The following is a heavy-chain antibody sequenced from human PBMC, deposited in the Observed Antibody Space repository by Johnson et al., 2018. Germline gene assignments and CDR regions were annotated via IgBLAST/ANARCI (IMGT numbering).Heavy chain of an antibody. Sequence: QVQLQQWGAGLLKPSETLSLTCAVYGGSFSGYYWSWIRQPPGKGLEWIGEINHSGSTNYNPSLKSRVTISVDTSKNQFSLKLSSVTAADTAVYYCAGVMPTQFTMFGVVSRDAFDIWGQGTMVTVSS. CDR2: INHSGST. J-gene: IGHJ3*02. V-gene: IGHV4-34*01. CDR1: GGSFSGYY. D-gene: IGHD3-3*01. CDR3: AGVMPTQFTMFGVVSRDAFDI.